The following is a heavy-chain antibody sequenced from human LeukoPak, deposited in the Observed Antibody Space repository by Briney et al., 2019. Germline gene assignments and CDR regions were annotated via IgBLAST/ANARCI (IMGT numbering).Heavy chain of an antibody. CDR1: GGSINTFF. D-gene: IGHD6-13*01. Sequence: SETLSLTCTVSGGSINTFFWSWIRQPPGKGLEWIGYIYYSGSTNYNPSLKSRVTISVDTSKNQFSLKLSSVTAAHTAVYYCARVTSSSWYLLDYWGQGTLVTVSS. CDR3: ARVTSSSWYLLDY. V-gene: IGHV4-59*12. J-gene: IGHJ4*02. CDR2: IYYSGST.